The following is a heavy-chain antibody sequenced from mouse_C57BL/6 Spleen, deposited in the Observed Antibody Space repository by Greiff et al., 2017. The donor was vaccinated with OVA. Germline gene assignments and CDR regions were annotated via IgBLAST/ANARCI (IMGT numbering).Heavy chain of an antibody. J-gene: IGHJ1*03. CDR1: GYTFTSYW. CDR3: ARWCLYYSSSYRYFDV. D-gene: IGHD1-1*01. CDR2: IYPGSGST. V-gene: IGHV1-55*01. Sequence: QVQLQQPGAELVKPGASVKMSCKASGYTFTSYWITWVKQRPGQGLEWIGDIYPGSGSTNYNEKFKSKATLTVDTSSSTAYMQLSSLTSEDSAVYYGARWCLYYSSSYRYFDVWGTGTTVTVSS.